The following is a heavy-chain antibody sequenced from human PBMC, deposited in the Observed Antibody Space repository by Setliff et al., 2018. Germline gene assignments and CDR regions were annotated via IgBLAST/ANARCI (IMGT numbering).Heavy chain of an antibody. CDR3: ARNPDFLQYSFDL. Sequence: PSETLSLTCTVSGVSSSSHYWSWIRQPPGEGLEWIGYIHYTGSTNYNPSLKSRVTLSIDTSKSQFSLKLSSMTAADTALYYCARNPDFLQYSFDLWGRGTLVTVSS. D-gene: IGHD5-12*01. CDR2: IHYTGST. J-gene: IGHJ2*01. V-gene: IGHV4-59*11. CDR1: GVSSSSHY.